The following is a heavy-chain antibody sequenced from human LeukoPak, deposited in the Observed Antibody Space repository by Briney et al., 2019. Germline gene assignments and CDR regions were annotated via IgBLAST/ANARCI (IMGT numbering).Heavy chain of an antibody. Sequence: PGGSLRLSCAASGFTFSSYAMSWVRQAPGKGLELVSAISGTADNNDNTYYADSVKGLFTISRDNSKNTLYLQMSSLRAEDAAVYYCAKSGSTSWYLDYWGQGTLVTVSS. CDR2: ISGTADNNDNT. D-gene: IGHD6-13*01. CDR3: AKSGSTSWYLDY. V-gene: IGHV3-23*01. CDR1: GFTFSSYA. J-gene: IGHJ4*02.